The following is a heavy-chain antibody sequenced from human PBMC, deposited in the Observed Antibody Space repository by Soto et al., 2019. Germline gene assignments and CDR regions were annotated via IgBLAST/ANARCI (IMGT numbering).Heavy chain of an antibody. J-gene: IGHJ6*02. Sequence: EVQLLESGGGLVQPGGSLRLSCAASGFTFSSYAMSWVRQAPGKGLEWVSAISGSGGSTYYADSVKGRFTISRDNSKNTLYLQMNSLRAEDTAVYYCAKDSIEKCSSTSCYRTDVWGYYYGMDVWGQGTTVTVSS. CDR3: AKDSIEKCSSTSCYRTDVWGYYYGMDV. CDR2: ISGSGGST. V-gene: IGHV3-23*01. D-gene: IGHD2-2*01. CDR1: GFTFSSYA.